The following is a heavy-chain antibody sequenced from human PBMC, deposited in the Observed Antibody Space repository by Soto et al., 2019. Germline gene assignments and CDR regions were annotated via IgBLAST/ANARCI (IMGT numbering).Heavy chain of an antibody. V-gene: IGHV1-3*01. CDR2: INAGNGNT. CDR1: GYAFTSYA. D-gene: IGHD3-16*01. J-gene: IGHJ4*02. CDR3: ANALGLYYFDY. Sequence: ASVKVSCKASGYAFTSYAMHWVRQAPGQRLEWMGWINAGNGNTKYSQKFQGRVTITRDTSASTAYMELSSLRSEDTAVYYCANALGLYYFDYWGQGTLVTGSS.